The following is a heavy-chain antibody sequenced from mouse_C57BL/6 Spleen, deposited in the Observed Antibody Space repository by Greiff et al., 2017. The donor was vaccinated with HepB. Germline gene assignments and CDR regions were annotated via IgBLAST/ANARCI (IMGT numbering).Heavy chain of an antibody. V-gene: IGHV1-39*01. CDR1: GYSFTDYN. CDR2: INPNYGTT. D-gene: IGHD2-1*01. Sequence: EVQLQQSGPELVKPGASVKISCKASGYSFTDYNMNWVKQSNGKSLEWIGVINPNYGTTSYNQKFKGKATLTVDQSSSTAYMQLNSLTSEDSAVYYCARQKYYGNYGGYYAMDYWGQGTSVTVSS. CDR3: ARQKYYGNYGGYYAMDY. J-gene: IGHJ4*01.